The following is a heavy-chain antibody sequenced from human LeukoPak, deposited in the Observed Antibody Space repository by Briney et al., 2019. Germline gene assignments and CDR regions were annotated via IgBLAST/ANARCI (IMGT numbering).Heavy chain of an antibody. D-gene: IGHD3-10*01. CDR1: GGTFSSYA. V-gene: IGHV1-69*06. CDR3: ARELGITMVRGVINWFDP. CDR2: IIPIFGTA. J-gene: IGHJ5*02. Sequence: SVKVSCKASGGTFSSYAISWVRQAPGQGLEWMGGIIPIFGTANYAQKFQGRVTITADKSTSTAYVELSSLRSEDTAVYYCARELGITMVRGVINWFDPWGQGTLVTVSS.